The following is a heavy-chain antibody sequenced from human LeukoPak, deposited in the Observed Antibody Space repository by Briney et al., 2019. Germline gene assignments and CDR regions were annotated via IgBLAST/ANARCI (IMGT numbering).Heavy chain of an antibody. Sequence: PSETLSLTCTLSGGSISSYFWSWIRQPPGKGLEWIGYIYYTGSTNYNPSLKSRVTISVDTSKNQFSLKLSSVTAADTAVYYCARGYSSGWYPRGYFDYWGQGTLVTVSS. D-gene: IGHD6-19*01. V-gene: IGHV4-59*12. CDR1: GGSISSYF. J-gene: IGHJ4*02. CDR2: IYYTGST. CDR3: ARGYSSGWYPRGYFDY.